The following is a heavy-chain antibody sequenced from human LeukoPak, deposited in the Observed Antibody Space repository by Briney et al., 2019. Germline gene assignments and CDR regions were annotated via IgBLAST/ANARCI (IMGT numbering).Heavy chain of an antibody. D-gene: IGHD6-25*01. CDR1: GFIFSNYA. CDR3: ARDERPI. Sequence: GGSLRLSCAASGFIFSNYALHWVRQAPGKGLEWVAVISSDASNKYYADSVKGRFTISRDNSKNTLYLQMNSLRTEDTAVYYCARDERPIWGQGTLVTVSS. V-gene: IGHV3-30-3*01. J-gene: IGHJ4*02. CDR2: ISSDASNK.